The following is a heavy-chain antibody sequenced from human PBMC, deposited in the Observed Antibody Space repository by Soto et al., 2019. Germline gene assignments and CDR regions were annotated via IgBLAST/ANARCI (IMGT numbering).Heavy chain of an antibody. J-gene: IGHJ6*02. CDR1: GLIFSDYH. V-gene: IGHV3-72*01. CDR2: IRRKANSYTT. Sequence: VQLVESGGGLVQPGGSLRLSCAASGLIFSDYHMDWVRQAPGQGLEWVGRIRRKANSYTTDYAASVKGRFTISRDDSKNSLYLQMNSLKSEDTAVYYCAMLGGWSGGSSGMDVWGQGTTVTVSS. D-gene: IGHD6-19*01. CDR3: AMLGGWSGGSSGMDV.